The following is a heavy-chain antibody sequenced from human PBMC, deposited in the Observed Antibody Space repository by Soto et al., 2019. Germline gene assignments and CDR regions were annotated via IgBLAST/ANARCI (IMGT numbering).Heavy chain of an antibody. D-gene: IGHD6-13*01. CDR3: ARSRAASGVVAFDP. Sequence: GASLKISCKGSGYIFTNYWIAWVRHMPGKGLEWMGRIDPSDSHTNYNPSFQGHVTISVDKSISTAYLQWSSLRPSDTAMYYCARSRAASGVVAFDPWGQGTQVTVSS. V-gene: IGHV5-10-1*01. J-gene: IGHJ5*02. CDR2: IDPSDSHT. CDR1: GYIFTNYW.